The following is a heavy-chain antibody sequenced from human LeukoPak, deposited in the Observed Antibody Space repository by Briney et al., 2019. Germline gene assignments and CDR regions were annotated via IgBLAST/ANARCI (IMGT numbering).Heavy chain of an antibody. V-gene: IGHV3-48*02. Sequence: GGSLRLSCAASGFTFSSYSMNWVRQAPGKGLEWVSYISSSSSTIYYADSVKGRFTISRDNAKNSLYLQMNSLRDEDTAVYYCARDVMVRGVIIWDAFDIWGQGTMVTVSS. CDR1: GFTFSSYS. CDR3: ARDVMVRGVIIWDAFDI. CDR2: ISSSSSTI. D-gene: IGHD3-10*01. J-gene: IGHJ3*02.